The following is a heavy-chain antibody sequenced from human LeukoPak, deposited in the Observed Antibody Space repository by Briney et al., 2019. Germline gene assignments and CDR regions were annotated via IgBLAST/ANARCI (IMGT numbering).Heavy chain of an antibody. CDR1: GYTFTSYY. V-gene: IGHV1-46*01. Sequence: ASVKVSCKASGYTFTSYYMHWVRQAPGQGLEWMGIINPSGGSTSYAQKFQGRVTITADESTSTAYMELSSLRSEDTAVYYCARVRSITAVAGCSDYWGQGTLVTVSS. D-gene: IGHD6-19*01. CDR3: ARVRSITAVAGCSDY. CDR2: INPSGGST. J-gene: IGHJ4*02.